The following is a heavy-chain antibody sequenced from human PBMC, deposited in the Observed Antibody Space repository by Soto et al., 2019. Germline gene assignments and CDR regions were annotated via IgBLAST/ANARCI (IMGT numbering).Heavy chain of an antibody. D-gene: IGHD4-4*01. Sequence: PGGSLRLSCAASGFTFSSHWMAWVRQSPGKGLEWVANIKQDGSEKYYVDSVKGRFSISRDNAENSLYLQMNSLRAEDTAVYYCARVQYLRFHDFNLWGQGTMVTVS. J-gene: IGHJ3*01. CDR1: GFTFSSHW. CDR3: ARVQYLRFHDFNL. CDR2: IKQDGSEK. V-gene: IGHV3-7*03.